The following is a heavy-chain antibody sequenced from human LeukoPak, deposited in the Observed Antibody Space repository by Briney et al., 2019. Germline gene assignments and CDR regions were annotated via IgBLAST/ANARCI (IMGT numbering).Heavy chain of an antibody. D-gene: IGHD3-10*01. CDR2: IKQDGSEK. CDR1: GFTFSSYW. V-gene: IGHV3-7*01. J-gene: IGHJ4*02. Sequence: GGSLRLSCAASGFTFSSYWMSWVRQAPGKGLEGVANIKQDGSEKYYVDSVKGRFTISRDNAKNSLYLQMNSLRAEDTAVYYCARGRRQWYYYGSGSRYYFDYWGQGTLVTVSS. CDR3: ARGRRQWYYYGSGSRYYFDY.